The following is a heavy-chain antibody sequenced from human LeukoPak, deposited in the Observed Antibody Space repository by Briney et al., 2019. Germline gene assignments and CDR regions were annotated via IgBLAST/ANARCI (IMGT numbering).Heavy chain of an antibody. V-gene: IGHV3-23*01. Sequence: PGGSLRLSCAASGFTFSSYAMSWVRQAPGKGLEWVLAISGSGGSTYYADSVKGRFTISRDNSKNTLYLQMNSLRAEDTAVYYCAKLDLARYNRGPAFDIWGQGTMVTVSS. CDR1: GFTFSSYA. CDR3: AKLDLARYNRGPAFDI. J-gene: IGHJ3*02. CDR2: ISGSGGST. D-gene: IGHD1-14*01.